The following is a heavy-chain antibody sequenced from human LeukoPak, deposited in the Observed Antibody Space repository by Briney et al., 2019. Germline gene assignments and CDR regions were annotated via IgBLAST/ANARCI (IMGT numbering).Heavy chain of an antibody. CDR2: MNPNSGNT. D-gene: IGHD3-22*01. V-gene: IGHV1-8*01. CDR1: GYTFTSYD. Sequence: ASVKVSCKASGYTFTSYDINWVRQATGQGLELMGWMNPNSGNTGYAQKFQGGATMTRNTSISTAYMELSSLRSEDTAVYYCAREFNYDSSGYYYPWGQGTLVTVSS. CDR3: AREFNYDSSGYYYP. J-gene: IGHJ5*02.